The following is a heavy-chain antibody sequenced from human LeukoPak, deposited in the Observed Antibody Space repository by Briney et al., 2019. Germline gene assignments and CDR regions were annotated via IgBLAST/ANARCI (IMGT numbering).Heavy chain of an antibody. CDR3: ARARAPYYYDSRAIALYGMDV. V-gene: IGHV3-33*08. D-gene: IGHD3-22*01. J-gene: IGHJ6*02. CDR2: IWYDGSNK. CDR1: GFTFSSYS. Sequence: PGGSLRLSCAASGFTFSSYSMNWVRQAPGKGLEWVAVIWYDGSNKYYADSVKGRFTISRDNSKNTLYLQMNSLRAEDTAVYYCARARAPYYYDSRAIALYGMDVWGQGTTVTVSS.